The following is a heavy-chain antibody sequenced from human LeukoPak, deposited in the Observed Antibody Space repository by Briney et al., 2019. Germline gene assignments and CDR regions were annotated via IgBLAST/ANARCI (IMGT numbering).Heavy chain of an antibody. D-gene: IGHD3-3*01. J-gene: IGHJ4*02. CDR2: IYHSGST. Sequence: SETLSLTCTVSGGSISSGGYYWSWIRQPPGKGLEWIGYIYHSGSTYYNPSLKSRVTISVDRSKNQFSLKLSSVTAADTAVYYCARVRRELRYYDFWSGQLDYWGQGTLVTVSS. CDR1: GGSISSGGYY. CDR3: ARVRRELRYYDFWSGQLDY. V-gene: IGHV4-30-2*01.